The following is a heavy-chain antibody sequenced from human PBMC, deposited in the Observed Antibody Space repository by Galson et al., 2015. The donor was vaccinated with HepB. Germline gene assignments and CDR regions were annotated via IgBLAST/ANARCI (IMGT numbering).Heavy chain of an antibody. CDR1: GGTFSSYA. CDR3: ARGDLRYFDWSLHV. D-gene: IGHD3-9*01. V-gene: IGHV1-69*06. Sequence: SVKVSCKASGGTFSSYAISWVRQAPGQGLEWMGGIIPIFGTANYAQKFQGRVTITADKSTSTAYMELSSLRSEDTAVYYCARGDLRYFDWSLHVWGQGTTVTVSS. J-gene: IGHJ6*02. CDR2: IIPIFGTA.